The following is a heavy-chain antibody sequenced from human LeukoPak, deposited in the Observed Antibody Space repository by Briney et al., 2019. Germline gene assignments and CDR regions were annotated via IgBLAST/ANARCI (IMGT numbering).Heavy chain of an antibody. CDR2: INPNSGGT. J-gene: IGHJ3*02. CDR3: ARGVLLQGRGAFDI. V-gene: IGHV1-2*02. CDR1: GYTFSVYW. Sequence: SVKVXXKASGYTFSVYWIHWVRLVPGQGLEWMGWINPNSGGTNLAQKFQGRVTMTRDTSITTVCMELSGLNSDDTAIYYCARGVLLQGRGAFDIWGQGTMLTVSS. D-gene: IGHD2-15*01.